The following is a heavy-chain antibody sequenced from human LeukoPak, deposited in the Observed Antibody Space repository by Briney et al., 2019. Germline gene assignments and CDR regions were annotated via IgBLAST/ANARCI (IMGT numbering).Heavy chain of an antibody. V-gene: IGHV4-34*01. D-gene: IGHD1-26*01. CDR1: GGSFSGYY. CDR3: ARGAGIVGAGYAFDI. J-gene: IGHJ3*02. CDR2: INHSGST. Sequence: SETLSLTCAVYGGSFSGYYWSWIRQPPGKGLEWIGEINHSGSTNYNPSLKSRVTISVDTSKNQFSLKLSSVTAADTAVYYCARGAGIVGAGYAFDIWGQGTMVTVSS.